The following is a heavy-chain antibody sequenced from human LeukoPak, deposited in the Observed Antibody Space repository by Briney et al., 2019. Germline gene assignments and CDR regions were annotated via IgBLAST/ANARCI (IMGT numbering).Heavy chain of an antibody. CDR2: IYYSGST. D-gene: IGHD2-2*01. CDR1: GGPISSYY. J-gene: IGHJ4*02. V-gene: IGHV4-59*01. Sequence: TSETLSLTCTVSGGPISSYYWSWIRQPPGKGLECIGYIYYSGSTNYNPSLKSRVTISVDTSKNQFSLNLNSVTAADTAVYFCARFTSASQRYFDHWGQGTLVTVAS. CDR3: ARFTSASQRYFDH.